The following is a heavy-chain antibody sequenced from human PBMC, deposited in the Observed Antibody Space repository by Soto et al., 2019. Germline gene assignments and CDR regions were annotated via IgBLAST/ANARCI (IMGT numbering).Heavy chain of an antibody. CDR3: ARGGAVSSGWYDGH. V-gene: IGHV4-34*01. CDR1: GGSFSGYY. Sequence: TSETLCLTYTVEGGSFSGYYVSWIRQPPGKGLEWIGEINHSGSTNYNPSLKGRVTISVDTSKNQFSLKLSSVTAADTAIYYCARGGAVSSGWYDGHWGLGTLVTVSS. CDR2: INHSGST. J-gene: IGHJ4*02. D-gene: IGHD6-19*01.